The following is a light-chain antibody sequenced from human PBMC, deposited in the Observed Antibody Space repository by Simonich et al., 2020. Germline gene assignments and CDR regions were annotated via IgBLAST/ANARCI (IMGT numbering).Light chain of an antibody. CDR1: QSISSS. Sequence: DLQMTSSPSSLSASVGARVTITCRASQSISSSVNWYQQKPGKAPKLLIYAASRLQSGVPSKFSGSGSGTDFTLTINSLQPEDFATYYCQQRYSTPLTFGGGTKVEIK. J-gene: IGKJ4*01. CDR3: QQRYSTPLT. CDR2: AAS. V-gene: IGKV1-39*01.